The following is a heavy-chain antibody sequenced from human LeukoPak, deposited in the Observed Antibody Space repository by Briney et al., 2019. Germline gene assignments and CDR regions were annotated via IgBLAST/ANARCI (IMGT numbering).Heavy chain of an antibody. CDR3: AKVGDGDYYLDY. CDR2: INTDGTVT. J-gene: IGHJ4*02. D-gene: IGHD4-17*01. V-gene: IGHV3-74*01. Sequence: GGSLRLSCAASGFTFSKYWMLWVRQAPGKGLESVSRINTDGTVTTYADSVKGRFTVSRDNADNTMFLQMNSVRDEDTAVYYCAKVGDGDYYLDYWGQGTLVTVSS. CDR1: GFTFSKYW.